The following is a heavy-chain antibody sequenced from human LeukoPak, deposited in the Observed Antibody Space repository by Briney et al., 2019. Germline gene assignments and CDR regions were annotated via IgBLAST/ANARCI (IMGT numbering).Heavy chain of an antibody. J-gene: IGHJ3*02. V-gene: IGHV3-9*01. CDR3: AKDMSSRAAAGRAFDI. Sequence: PGGSLRLSCAASGFTFDDYAMHWARQAPGKGLEWVSGISWNSGSIGYADSVKGRFTISRDNAKNSLYLQMNSLRAEDTALYYCAKDMSSRAAAGRAFDIWGQGTMVTVSS. CDR1: GFTFDDYA. CDR2: ISWNSGSI. D-gene: IGHD6-13*01.